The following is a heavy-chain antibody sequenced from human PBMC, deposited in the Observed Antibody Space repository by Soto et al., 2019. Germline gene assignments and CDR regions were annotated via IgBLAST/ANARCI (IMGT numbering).Heavy chain of an antibody. Sequence: ASVKVSCKASGYTFTGYYMHWVRQAPGQGLEWMGWINPNSGGTNYAQKFQGWVTMTRDTSTSTAYMELSRLRSDDTAVYYCAKEPHSPGGYYDFWSGYSNYYYYGMDVWGQGTTVTVSS. D-gene: IGHD3-3*01. CDR3: AKEPHSPGGYYDFWSGYSNYYYYGMDV. V-gene: IGHV1-2*04. CDR2: INPNSGGT. J-gene: IGHJ6*02. CDR1: GYTFTGYY.